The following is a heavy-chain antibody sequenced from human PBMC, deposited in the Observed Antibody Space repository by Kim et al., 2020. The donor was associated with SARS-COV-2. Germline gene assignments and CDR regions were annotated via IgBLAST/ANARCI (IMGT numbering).Heavy chain of an antibody. V-gene: IGHV4-34*01. D-gene: IGHD2-15*01. J-gene: IGHJ5*02. CDR2: INHSGST. CDR1: GGSFSGYY. Sequence: SETLSLTCAVYGGSFSGYYWSWIRQPPGKGLEWIGEINHSGSTNYNPSLKSRVTISVDTSKNQFSLKLSSVTAADTAVYYCARGRGDVVVVAATPNGWFDPWGQGTLVTVSS. CDR3: ARGRGDVVVVAATPNGWFDP.